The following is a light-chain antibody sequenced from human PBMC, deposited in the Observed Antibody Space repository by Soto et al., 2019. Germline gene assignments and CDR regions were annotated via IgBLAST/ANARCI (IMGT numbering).Light chain of an antibody. Sequence: QSVLTQPPSLSGAPGQRVTISCTGTSSNIGAGYDVHWYQQFPGTAPKLLMYGNSNRPSGVPDRFSGSKSGTSASLAITGLQPDDEADYYCQSFDSSLSGYVVFGGGTKLTVL. CDR3: QSFDSSLSGYVV. CDR1: SSNIGAGYD. J-gene: IGLJ2*01. V-gene: IGLV1-40*01. CDR2: GNS.